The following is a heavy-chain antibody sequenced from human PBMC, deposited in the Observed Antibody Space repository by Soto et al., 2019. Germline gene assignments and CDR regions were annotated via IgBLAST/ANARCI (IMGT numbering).Heavy chain of an antibody. J-gene: IGHJ4*02. Sequence: GGSLRLSCAASGFTFSSYAVSWVRQAPGKGLEWVSAISGRGGSTYYADSVKGRFTISRDNSKNTLYLQMNSLRAEDTAVYYCAKDDKTTVTTFFDYWGQGTLVTVSS. CDR2: ISGRGGST. CDR1: GFTFSSYA. D-gene: IGHD4-4*01. CDR3: AKDDKTTVTTFFDY. V-gene: IGHV3-23*01.